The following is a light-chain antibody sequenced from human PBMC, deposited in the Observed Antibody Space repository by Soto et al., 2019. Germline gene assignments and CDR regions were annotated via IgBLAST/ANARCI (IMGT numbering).Light chain of an antibody. Sequence: QSALTQPASVSGSPGQSITISCTGTSSDVGGYNYVSWYQQHPGKAPKLMMYDVSNRPSGVSNRFSGSKSGNTASLTISGLQAEDEADYYCSSYTSSSTVVFVGGTKLTVL. CDR1: SSDVGGYNY. V-gene: IGLV2-14*01. CDR3: SSYTSSSTVV. CDR2: DVS. J-gene: IGLJ2*01.